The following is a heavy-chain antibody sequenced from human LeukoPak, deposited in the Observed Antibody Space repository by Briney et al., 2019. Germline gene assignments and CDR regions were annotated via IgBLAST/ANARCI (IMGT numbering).Heavy chain of an antibody. D-gene: IGHD3-10*01. J-gene: IGHJ5*02. CDR1: GGTFSSYA. CDR3: ARSTMVRGVIISFWFDP. CDR2: IIPIFGTA. V-gene: IGHV1-69*05. Sequence: ASVKVSCKASGGTFSSYAISWVRQAPGQGLEWMGGIIPIFGTANYAQKFQGRVTITTDESTSTAYMELSSLRSEDTAVYYCARSTMVRGVIISFWFDPWGQGTLVTVSS.